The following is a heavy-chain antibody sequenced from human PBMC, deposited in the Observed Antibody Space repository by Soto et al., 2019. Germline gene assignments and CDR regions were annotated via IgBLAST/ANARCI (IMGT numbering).Heavy chain of an antibody. V-gene: IGHV3-48*01. Sequence: GGSLRLSCAASGFTFSGYSMNWVRQAPGKGLEWVSFISSSSSTIYYADSVKGRFTISRDNAKNSLYLQMNSLRAEDTAVYYCAKDTLITMVRGVIRLFDYRAQRTLDTGSS. CDR2: ISSSSSTI. CDR1: GFTFSGYS. CDR3: AKDTLITMVRGVIRLFDY. J-gene: IGHJ4*02. D-gene: IGHD3-10*01.